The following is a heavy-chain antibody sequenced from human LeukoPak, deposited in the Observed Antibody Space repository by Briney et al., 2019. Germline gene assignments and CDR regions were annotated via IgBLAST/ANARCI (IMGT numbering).Heavy chain of an antibody. Sequence: SETLSLTCTVSGGSISSYYWSWIRQPPGKGLEWIGYIYYSGSTNYNPSLKSRVTISVDTSKNQFSLKLSSVTAADTAVYYCAGLRSSYYGMDVWGQGTTVTVSS. CDR1: GGSISSYY. CDR3: AGLRSSYYGMDV. J-gene: IGHJ6*02. V-gene: IGHV4-59*01. CDR2: IYYSGST. D-gene: IGHD6-6*01.